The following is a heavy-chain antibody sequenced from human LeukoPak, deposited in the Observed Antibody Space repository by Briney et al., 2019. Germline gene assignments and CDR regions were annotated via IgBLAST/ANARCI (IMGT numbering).Heavy chain of an antibody. V-gene: IGHV3-53*05. Sequence: GGSLRLSCAASGFTVSSNYMSWVRQAPGKGLEWVSVIYSGGSTYYADSVKGRFTISRDNSKNTLYLQMNSLRAEDTAVYYCAKISFSSSTDFDYWGQGTLVTVSS. D-gene: IGHD6-6*01. CDR2: IYSGGST. J-gene: IGHJ4*02. CDR3: AKISFSSSTDFDY. CDR1: GFTVSSNY.